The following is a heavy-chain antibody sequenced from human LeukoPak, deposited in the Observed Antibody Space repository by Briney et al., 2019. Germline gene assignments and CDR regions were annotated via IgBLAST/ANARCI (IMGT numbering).Heavy chain of an antibody. CDR1: GFLVSSDY. CDR3: ATLKSGDY. V-gene: IGHV3-53*01. J-gene: IGHJ4*01. CDR2: IYSDGST. Sequence: GGSLRLSCAASGFLVSSDYMSWVRQAPGKGLEWVSIIYSDGSTYYADSVRGRFTISRDNSKSTLYLQMNSLKAEDTAVYYCATLKSGDYWGQGTLGTVSS.